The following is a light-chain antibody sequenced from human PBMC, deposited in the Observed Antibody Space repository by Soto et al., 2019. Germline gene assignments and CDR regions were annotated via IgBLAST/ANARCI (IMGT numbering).Light chain of an antibody. CDR3: QQYGSSPWT. CDR2: GAS. Sequence: EIVLTQSPGTLSLSPGERATLSCRASQSVSSSYLAWYQQKPGQAPRPLIYGASSRPIGIPDRFSGSGSGTDFTLTISRLEPEDLAVYYCQQYGSSPWTFGQGTKVEIK. CDR1: QSVSSSY. V-gene: IGKV3-20*01. J-gene: IGKJ1*01.